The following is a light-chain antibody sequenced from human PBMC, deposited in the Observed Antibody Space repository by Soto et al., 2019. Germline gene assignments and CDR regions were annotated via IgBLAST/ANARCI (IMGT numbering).Light chain of an antibody. CDR2: GNR. Sequence: QSALTQPPSVSGAPGQRVTISCTGNSSNLGAGYDVHWYQQLPGAAPKLVIFGNRNRPSGVSNRFSGSKSGNTASLTISGLQAEDEADYYCGSYTSRSTPLIFGGGTKLTVL. CDR3: GSYTSRSTPLI. CDR1: SSNLGAGYD. V-gene: IGLV1-40*01. J-gene: IGLJ2*01.